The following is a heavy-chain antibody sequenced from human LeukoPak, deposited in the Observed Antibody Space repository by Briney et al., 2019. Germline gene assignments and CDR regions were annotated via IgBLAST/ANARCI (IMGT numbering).Heavy chain of an antibody. J-gene: IGHJ5*02. Sequence: ASVKVSCKASGYTFTNSDITWVRQAPGQGLEWMGRISTSNGDTNYAAKLQGRVTMTTDTSTSTAYMELRSLRSDDTAVYYCARDTVGATTHWFDPWGQGTLVTVSS. D-gene: IGHD1-26*01. CDR1: GYTFTNSD. CDR3: ARDTVGATTHWFDP. CDR2: ISTSNGDT. V-gene: IGHV1-18*01.